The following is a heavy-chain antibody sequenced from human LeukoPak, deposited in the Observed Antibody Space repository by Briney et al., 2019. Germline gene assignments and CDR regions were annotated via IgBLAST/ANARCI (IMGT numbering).Heavy chain of an antibody. CDR1: GGSFSGYY. V-gene: IGHV4-34*01. CDR2: INHSGST. D-gene: IGHD3-9*01. Sequence: SETLSLTCAVYGGSFSGYYWSWIRQPPGKGLEWIGEINHSGSTNYNPSLKSRVTISVDTSKNQFSLKLSSVTAADTAVYYCARVPLDDILTGSLDYWGQGTLVTVSS. CDR3: ARVPLDDILTGSLDY. J-gene: IGHJ4*02.